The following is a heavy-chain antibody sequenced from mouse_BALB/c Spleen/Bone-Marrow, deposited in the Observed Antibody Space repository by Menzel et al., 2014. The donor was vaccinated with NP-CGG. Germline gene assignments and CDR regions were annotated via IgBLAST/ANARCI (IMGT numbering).Heavy chain of an antibody. J-gene: IGHJ1*01. CDR1: GYTFSSYW. D-gene: IGHD2-3*01. CDR3: ARRGGWLGYFDV. CDR2: ILPGSGST. Sequence: QVQLKQSGAELMKPGASVKISCKATGYTFSSYWIEWVKQRPGHGLEWIGEILPGSGSTNYNEKFKGKATFTADTSSNTAYMQLSSLTSEDSAVYYCARRGGWLGYFDVWGAGTTVTVSS. V-gene: IGHV1-9*01.